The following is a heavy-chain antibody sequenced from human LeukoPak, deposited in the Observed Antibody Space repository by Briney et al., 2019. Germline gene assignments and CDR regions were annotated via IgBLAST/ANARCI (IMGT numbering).Heavy chain of an antibody. CDR3: AKEEIGAMIRGVIIGNNYYYYMDV. CDR1: GGSISSYY. CDR2: IYYSGST. D-gene: IGHD3-10*01. V-gene: IGHV4-59*01. Sequence: KPSETLSLTCTVSGGSISSYYWSWIRQPPGKGLEWIGYIYYSGSTNYNPSLKSRVTISVDTAKNQFSLKLSSVTAADTAVYYCAKEEIGAMIRGVIIGNNYYYYMDVWGKGTTVTISS. J-gene: IGHJ6*03.